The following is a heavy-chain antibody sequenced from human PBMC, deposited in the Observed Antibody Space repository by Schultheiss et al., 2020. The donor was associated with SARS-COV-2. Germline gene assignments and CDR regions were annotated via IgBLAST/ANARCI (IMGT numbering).Heavy chain of an antibody. CDR2: INHSGST. J-gene: IGHJ3*02. Sequence: GSLRLSCAASGFTFSSYGMHWVRQAPGKGLEWIGEINHSGSTNYNPSLKSRVTISVDTSKNQFSLKLSSVTAADTAVYYCAREPRITGTTDAFDIWGQGTMVTVSS. CDR1: GFTFSSYG. D-gene: IGHD1-20*01. CDR3: AREPRITGTTDAFDI. V-gene: IGHV4-34*01.